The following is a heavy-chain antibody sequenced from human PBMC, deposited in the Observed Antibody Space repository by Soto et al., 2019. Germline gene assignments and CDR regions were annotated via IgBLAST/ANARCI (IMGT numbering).Heavy chain of an antibody. D-gene: IGHD1-1*01. V-gene: IGHV3-30-3*01. CDR2: ISYDGSNK. CDR1: GFTFSSYA. CDR3: ARDRLRYNWNDFPYYYYGMDV. J-gene: IGHJ6*02. Sequence: QVQLVESGGGVVQPGRSLRLSCAASGFTFSSYAMHWVRQAPGKGLEWVAVISYDGSNKYYADSVKGRFTISRDNSKNTLYLQMNSRRAEDTAVYYCARDRLRYNWNDFPYYYYGMDVWGQGTTVTVSS.